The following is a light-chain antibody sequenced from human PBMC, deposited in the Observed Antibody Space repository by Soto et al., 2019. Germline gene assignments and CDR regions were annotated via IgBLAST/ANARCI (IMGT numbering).Light chain of an antibody. CDR1: QSISTY. V-gene: IGKV3-20*01. CDR2: AAS. Sequence: EIVLTQSPGTLSLSPGERATLSCRASQSISTYLAWFQQKPGQAPRLLIYAASSRATGTPDRFSGSGSGTDFTLTISRLEPEDFAVYYCQQYGTLPPTFGQGTKVEIK. CDR3: QQYGTLPPT. J-gene: IGKJ1*01.